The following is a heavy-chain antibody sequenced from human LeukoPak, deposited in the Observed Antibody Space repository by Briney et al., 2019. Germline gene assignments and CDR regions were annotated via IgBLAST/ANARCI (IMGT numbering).Heavy chain of an antibody. Sequence: GGSLRLSCAASGFSFSSCGMHWVRQTPGTGLEWVAFIRYDGSYDYYADSVKGRFTISRDNSKDTLYLQMNSLTVEDTAIYYCAKDPQRYCISASCYYFDYWGQGTRVTVSS. CDR3: AKDPQRYCISASCYYFDY. V-gene: IGHV3-30*02. J-gene: IGHJ4*02. CDR1: GFSFSSCG. CDR2: IRYDGSYD. D-gene: IGHD2-2*01.